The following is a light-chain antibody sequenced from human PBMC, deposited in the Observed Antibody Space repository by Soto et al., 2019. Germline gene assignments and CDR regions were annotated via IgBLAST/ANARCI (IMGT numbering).Light chain of an antibody. V-gene: IGKV1-39*01. CDR1: RSISSY. CDR2: AAS. CDR3: QQSYRTPPIT. Sequence: DIQMTQSPSSLSASVGDGVTITCRASRSISSYLNWYQQKPGKAPKLLIYAASSLQSGVPSRFSGSGSGTDFTLTISSLQPEDFATYYCQQSYRTPPITFGQGTRLEIK. J-gene: IGKJ5*01.